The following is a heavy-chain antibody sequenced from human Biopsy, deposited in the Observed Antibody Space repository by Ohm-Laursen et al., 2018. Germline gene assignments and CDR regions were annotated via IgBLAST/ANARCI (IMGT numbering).Heavy chain of an antibody. D-gene: IGHD4-23*01. CDR1: GGPVSSGGFY. CDR2: IYYSGTT. J-gene: IGHJ2*01. Sequence: TLSLTCAVSGGPVSSGGFYWSWFRPHPGKGLEWIGYIYYSGTTYYNPSLKSLVTISADTSKNQFSLKLNSVTAADTAVYYCARRPYGGTRYWYFDLWGRGTLVTVSS. V-gene: IGHV4-31*01. CDR3: ARRPYGGTRYWYFDL.